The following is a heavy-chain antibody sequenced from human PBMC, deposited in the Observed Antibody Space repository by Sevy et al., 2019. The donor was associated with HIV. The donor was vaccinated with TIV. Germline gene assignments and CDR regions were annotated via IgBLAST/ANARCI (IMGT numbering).Heavy chain of an antibody. CDR1: GYTFTGYY. CDR3: ERAGSYYYYDSSGYYYGYLFFDD. Sequence: ASVKVSCKASGYTFTGYYMHWVRQAPGQGLEWMGWINHNSRGTNYAQKFQGRVTMTRDTSISTAYMELSRLRSDDTAVYHCERAGSYYYYDSSGYYYGYLFFDDWGQGTLVTVSS. V-gene: IGHV1-2*02. D-gene: IGHD3-22*01. J-gene: IGHJ4*02. CDR2: INHNSRGT.